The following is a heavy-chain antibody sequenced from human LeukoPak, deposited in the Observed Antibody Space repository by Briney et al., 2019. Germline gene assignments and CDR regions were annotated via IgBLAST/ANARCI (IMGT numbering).Heavy chain of an antibody. CDR3: ARSYCSSTSCYLSWFDP. V-gene: IGHV4-4*07. Sequence: SETLSLTCTVSGGSISSYYWSWIRQPAGKGLEWIGRIYTSGSTNYNPSLKSRVTMSVDTSKNQFSLKLSSVTAADTAVYYCARSYCSSTSCYLSWFDPWGQGTLVTVSS. CDR1: GGSISSYY. CDR2: IYTSGST. J-gene: IGHJ5*02. D-gene: IGHD2-2*01.